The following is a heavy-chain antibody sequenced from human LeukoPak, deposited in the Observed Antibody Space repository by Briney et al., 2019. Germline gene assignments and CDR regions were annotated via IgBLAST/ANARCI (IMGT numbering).Heavy chain of an antibody. CDR1: GGSISSGDYY. D-gene: IGHD3-10*01. V-gene: IGHV4-30-4*01. CDR2: IYYSGST. CDR3: AREKAVYGSGGYLF. J-gene: IGHJ4*02. Sequence: SQTLSLTCTVSGGSISSGDYYWSWIRQPPGKGLEWIGYIYYSGSTYYNPSLKSRITISVDTSKNQFSLKLSSVTAADTAVYYCAREKAVYGSGGYLFWGRGTLVPVSS.